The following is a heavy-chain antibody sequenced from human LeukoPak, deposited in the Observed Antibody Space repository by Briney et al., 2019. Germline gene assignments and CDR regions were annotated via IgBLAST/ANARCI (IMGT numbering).Heavy chain of an antibody. CDR1: GYTFTSYG. J-gene: IGHJ4*02. Sequence: ASVKVSCKASGYTFTSYGISWVRQAPGQGLEWMGWISAYNGNTNYAQKLQGRVTMTTDTSTSTAYMELGSLRSDDTAVYYCARAIVATITGRYYFDYWGQGTLVTVSS. CDR2: ISAYNGNT. D-gene: IGHD5-12*01. V-gene: IGHV1-18*01. CDR3: ARAIVATITGRYYFDY.